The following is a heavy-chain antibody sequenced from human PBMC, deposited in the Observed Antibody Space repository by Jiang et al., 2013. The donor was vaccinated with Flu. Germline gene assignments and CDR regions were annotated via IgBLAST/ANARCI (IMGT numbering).Heavy chain of an antibody. J-gene: IGHJ4*02. CDR1: GYTFNNYH. V-gene: IGHV1-46*02. D-gene: IGHD3-3*01. CDR2: INPSGGTT. CDR3: ARGYPTYYDFWSGYPPVY. Sequence: GAEVKKPGASVKVSCKATGYTFNNYHMHWVRQAPGQGPEWMGIINPSGGTTSYAQTFQGRLTMTRDTSTSTVYMELSSLRSEDTAVYYCARGYPTYYDFWSGYPPVYWGQGTLVIV.